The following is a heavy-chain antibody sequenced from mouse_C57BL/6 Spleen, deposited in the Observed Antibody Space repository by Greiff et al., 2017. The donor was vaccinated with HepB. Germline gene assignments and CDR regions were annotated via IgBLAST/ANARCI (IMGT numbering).Heavy chain of an antibody. J-gene: IGHJ1*03. Sequence: QVQLKQPGTELVKPGASVKLSCKASGYTFTSYWMHWVKQRPGQGLEWIGNINPSNGGTNYNEKFKSKATLTVDKSSSTAYMQLSSLTSEDSAVYYCARRLVTTVVATGYFDVWGTGTTVTVSS. V-gene: IGHV1-53*01. CDR2: INPSNGGT. CDR3: ARRLVTTVVATGYFDV. CDR1: GYTFTSYW. D-gene: IGHD1-1*01.